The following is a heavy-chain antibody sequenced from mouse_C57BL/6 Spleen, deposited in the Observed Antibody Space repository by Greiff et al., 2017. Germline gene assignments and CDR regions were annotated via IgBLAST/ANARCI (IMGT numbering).Heavy chain of an antibody. CDR1: GFTFSSYA. CDR3: AREGAAQATRAMDY. CDR2: ISDGGSYT. D-gene: IGHD3-2*02. Sequence: EVMLVESGGGLVKPGGSLKLSCAASGFTFSSYAMSWVRQTPEKRLEWVATISDGGSYTYYPDNVKGRFTISRDNAKNNLYLQMSHLKSEDTAMYYCAREGAAQATRAMDYWGQGTSVTVSS. V-gene: IGHV5-4*01. J-gene: IGHJ4*01.